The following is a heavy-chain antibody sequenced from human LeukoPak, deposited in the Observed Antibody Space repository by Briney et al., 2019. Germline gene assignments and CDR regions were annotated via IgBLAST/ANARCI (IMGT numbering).Heavy chain of an antibody. V-gene: IGHV1-3*01. D-gene: IGHD6-19*01. CDR3: ARDPSQYSSGWYRGWFDP. CDR1: GYTFTSYA. J-gene: IGHJ5*02. Sequence: ASVKVSCKASGYTFTSYAIHWVRQAPGQRLEWMGWINAGNGNTKYSQKFQGRVTITRDTSASTAYMELSSLRSEDTAVYYCARDPSQYSSGWYRGWFDPWGQGTLVTVPS. CDR2: INAGNGNT.